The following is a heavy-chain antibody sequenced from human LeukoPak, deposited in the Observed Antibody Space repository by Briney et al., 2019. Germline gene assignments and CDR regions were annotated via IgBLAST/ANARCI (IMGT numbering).Heavy chain of an antibody. CDR3: ARDRSTADYYYMDV. CDR2: ISAYNGNT. J-gene: IGHJ6*03. Sequence: ASVKVSCKASGYTFTSYGISWVRQAPGQGLEWMGWISAYNGNTNYAQKLQGRVTMTTDTSTSTAYMELSSLRSEDTAVYYCARDRSTADYYYMDVWGKGTTVTVSS. D-gene: IGHD6-6*01. V-gene: IGHV1-18*01. CDR1: GYTFTSYG.